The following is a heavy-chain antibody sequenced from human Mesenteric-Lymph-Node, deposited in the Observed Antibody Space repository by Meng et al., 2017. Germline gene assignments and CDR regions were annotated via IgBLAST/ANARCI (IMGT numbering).Heavy chain of an antibody. D-gene: IGHD1-1*01. CDR1: GYTFTSYG. Sequence: QVRLVQSGAEVKKPGASVKVSCKASGYTFTSYGFSWVRQAPGQGLEWMGWIGAYNGNTNYALKFQGRVTLTTDTSTSTAYMELRSLRSDDMAVYYCARATTPDYWGQGTLVTVSS. J-gene: IGHJ4*02. V-gene: IGHV1-18*03. CDR2: IGAYNGNT. CDR3: ARATTPDY.